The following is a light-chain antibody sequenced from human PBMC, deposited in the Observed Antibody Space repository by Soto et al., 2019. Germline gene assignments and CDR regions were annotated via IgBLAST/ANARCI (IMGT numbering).Light chain of an antibody. J-gene: IGKJ5*01. CDR1: QSVGSY. Sequence: EIVLTQSPATLSLSPGERATLPCRASQSVGSYLAWYQQKPGQAPRLLIYDASNRATGIPARFSGSGSGTDFTLTISSLEPEDFAVYYCQQRSKWPITFGQGTRLEIK. CDR2: DAS. V-gene: IGKV3-11*01. CDR3: QQRSKWPIT.